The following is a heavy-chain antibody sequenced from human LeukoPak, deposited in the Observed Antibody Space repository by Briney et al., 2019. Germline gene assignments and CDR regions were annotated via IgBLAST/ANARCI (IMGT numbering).Heavy chain of an antibody. V-gene: IGHV3-9*01. CDR1: GFTFDDYA. Sequence: DPGGSLRLSCAASGFTFDDYAMHWVRQAPGKGLEWVSGVSWNSGSIGYADSVKGRFTISRDNAKNSLYLQMNSLRAEDTAVYYCASTRRAGLHPRYYFDYWGQGTLVPSPQ. D-gene: IGHD6-19*01. J-gene: IGHJ4*02. CDR3: ASTRRAGLHPRYYFDY. CDR2: VSWNSGSI.